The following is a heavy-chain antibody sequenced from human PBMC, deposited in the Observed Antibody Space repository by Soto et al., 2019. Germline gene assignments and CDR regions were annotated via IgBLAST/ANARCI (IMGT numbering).Heavy chain of an antibody. CDR2: IHYSGST. Sequence: PSETLSLTCTVSDDSISTYYWNWIRQPPGKGLEWIGYIHYSGSTNYNPSLESRVTISVDTSKNQFSLSLSSVTAADTAVYYCARDGGDSDYSTQSYGFDIWGQGTRVTVSS. D-gene: IGHD4-4*01. V-gene: IGHV4-59*01. J-gene: IGHJ3*02. CDR1: DDSISTYY. CDR3: ARDGGDSDYSTQSYGFDI.